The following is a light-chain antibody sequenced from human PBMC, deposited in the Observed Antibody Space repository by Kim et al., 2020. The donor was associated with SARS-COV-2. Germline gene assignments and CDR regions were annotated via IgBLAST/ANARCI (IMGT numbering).Light chain of an antibody. CDR1: SSDVGGYNY. V-gene: IGLV2-11*01. Sequence: GQSDTISCTETSSDVGGYNYVSLYQQHPGKAPKLMIYDVSKRPSGVPDRFSGSKSGNTASLTISGLQAEDEADYYCCSYAGSYTLVFGGGTQLTVL. J-gene: IGLJ2*01. CDR2: DVS. CDR3: CSYAGSYTLV.